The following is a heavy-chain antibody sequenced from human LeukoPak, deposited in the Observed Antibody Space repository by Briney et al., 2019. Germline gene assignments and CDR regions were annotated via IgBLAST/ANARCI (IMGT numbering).Heavy chain of an antibody. CDR2: IYYSGTT. CDR1: GGSISTYY. CDR3: ARVSAPYDFWSGLYYYYYMDV. Sequence: SETLSLTCTVSGGSISTYYWNWIRQPPGKGLEWIGYIYYSGTTNYNPSLKSRVTISVDTSKNQFSLKLSSVTAADTAVYYCARVSAPYDFWSGLYYYYYMDVWGKGTTVTVSS. J-gene: IGHJ6*03. D-gene: IGHD3-3*01. V-gene: IGHV4-59*01.